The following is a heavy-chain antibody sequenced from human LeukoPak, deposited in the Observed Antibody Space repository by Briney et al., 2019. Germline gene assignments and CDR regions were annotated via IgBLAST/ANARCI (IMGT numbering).Heavy chain of an antibody. J-gene: IGHJ4*02. CDR1: GFTFSSYA. CDR2: ISSSSRDI. D-gene: IGHD1-26*01. Sequence: GGSLRLSCAASGFTFSSYAMSWVRQAPGKGLEWVAAISSSSRDIFYADSVKGRFSISRDNTQNSLSLQMSSLKAEDTAVYYCVREAAATLFDYWGQGTLVTVSS. V-gene: IGHV3-21*01. CDR3: VREAAATLFDY.